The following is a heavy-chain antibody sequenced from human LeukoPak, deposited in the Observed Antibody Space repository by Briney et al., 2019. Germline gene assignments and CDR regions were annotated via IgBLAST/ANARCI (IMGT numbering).Heavy chain of an antibody. CDR1: GFTFSGYG. V-gene: IGHV3-30*18. J-gene: IGHJ4*02. CDR2: ISYDGSNK. D-gene: IGHD3-3*01. CDR3: AKPFVCGSTSCRTSDYDFWSGPWDY. Sequence: GGSLRLSCAASGFTFSGYGMHWVRQAPGKGLEWVAVISYDGSNKYYADSVKGRFTISRDNSKNTLYLQMNSLRAEDTAVYYCAKPFVCGSTSCRTSDYDFWSGPWDYWGQGTLVTVSS.